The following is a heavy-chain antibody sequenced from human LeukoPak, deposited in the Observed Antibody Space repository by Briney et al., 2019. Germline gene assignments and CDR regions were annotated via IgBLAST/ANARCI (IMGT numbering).Heavy chain of an antibody. Sequence: ASVKVSYKASGYIFTAYYLHLVRQAPGQGPEWMGWIKANSGDTNYAQKFQGRVTMTRDTSISTVYMELSRLTSDDTAVYYCTRVGDGYPYWGQGTLVTVSS. CDR2: IKANSGDT. CDR3: TRVGDGYPY. CDR1: GYIFTAYY. D-gene: IGHD5-24*01. J-gene: IGHJ4*02. V-gene: IGHV1-2*02.